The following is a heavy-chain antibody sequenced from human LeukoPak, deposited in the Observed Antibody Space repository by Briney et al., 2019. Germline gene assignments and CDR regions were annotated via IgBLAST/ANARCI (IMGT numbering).Heavy chain of an antibody. D-gene: IGHD3-10*01. Sequence: GASVKVSCKASGYTFTSYAMHWVRQAPGQRLEWMGWINAGNGNTKYSQKFQGRVTITRDTSASTAYMEVSSLRSEDTAVYYCARDGLLWFGELFDYWGQGTLVTVSS. J-gene: IGHJ4*02. CDR3: ARDGLLWFGELFDY. CDR2: INAGNGNT. V-gene: IGHV1-3*01. CDR1: GYTFTSYA.